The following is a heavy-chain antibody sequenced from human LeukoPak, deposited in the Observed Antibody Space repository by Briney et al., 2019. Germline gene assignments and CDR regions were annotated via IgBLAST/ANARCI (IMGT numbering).Heavy chain of an antibody. CDR3: ASHYGDYDLYYFDY. J-gene: IGHJ4*02. D-gene: IGHD4-17*01. CDR2: IYYSGST. Sequence: SETLSLTCTVSGGSISSYYWSWIRQPPGKGLEWIGYIYYSGSTNYNPSLKSRVTISVDTSKNQFSLKLSSVTAADTAVYYCASHYGDYDLYYFDYWGKGTLVTVSS. CDR1: GGSISSYY. V-gene: IGHV4-59*08.